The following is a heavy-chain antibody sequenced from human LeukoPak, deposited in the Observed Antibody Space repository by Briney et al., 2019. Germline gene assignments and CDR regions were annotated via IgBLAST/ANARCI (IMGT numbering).Heavy chain of an antibody. Sequence: GGSLRLSCAASGFTFSSYGMSWVRQAPGKGLEWVSAISGSGGSTYYAASVKGRFTISRDNAKNSLYLQMNSLRAEDTAVYYCTGREWELLLDYWGQGTLVTVSS. CDR2: ISGSGGST. D-gene: IGHD1-26*01. CDR1: GFTFSSYG. CDR3: TGREWELLLDY. V-gene: IGHV3-23*01. J-gene: IGHJ4*02.